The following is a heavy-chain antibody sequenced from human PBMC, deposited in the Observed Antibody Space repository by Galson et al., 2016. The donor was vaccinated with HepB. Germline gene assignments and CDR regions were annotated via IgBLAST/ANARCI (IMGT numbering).Heavy chain of an antibody. V-gene: IGHV3-23*01. CDR1: GLTVSSNY. Sequence: SLRLSCAASGLTVSSNYMSWVRQAPGKGLEWVSAISGSGGSTYYADSVKGRFTISRDNSKNTLYLQMNSLRAEDTAVYYCAKSVNKGSFDYWGQGTLVTVSS. CDR3: AKSVNKGSFDY. CDR2: ISGSGGST. D-gene: IGHD4-11*01. J-gene: IGHJ4*02.